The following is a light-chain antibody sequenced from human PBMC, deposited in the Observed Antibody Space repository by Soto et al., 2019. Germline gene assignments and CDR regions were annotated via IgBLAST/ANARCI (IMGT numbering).Light chain of an antibody. CDR1: PSLSSY. Sequence: EIVVTQSPATLSLSPGERATLSCKASPSLSSYLAWYQHNRAQAPRLLIHAATHTATLITARFRGSGYGTAFPLTISSLDPEDFAVYSCKQRSNWQGATFGGGTKVDIK. V-gene: IGKV3-11*01. J-gene: IGKJ4*01. CDR2: AAT. CDR3: KQRSNWQGAT.